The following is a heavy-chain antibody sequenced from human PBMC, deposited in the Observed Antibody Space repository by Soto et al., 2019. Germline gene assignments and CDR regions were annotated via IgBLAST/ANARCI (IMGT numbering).Heavy chain of an antibody. J-gene: IGHJ3*02. V-gene: IGHV4-30-4*01. CDR1: GGSISSGDYY. Sequence: QVQLQESGPGLVKPSQTLSLTGTVSGGSISSGDYYRSWIRQPPGRGLEGLGYVYYSGSTYYNPALKGRVTISVDPSKNQFSLKLSSVTAADTAVYYCARDQPRSMTTVTTFAFDIWGQGTMVTVSS. CDR2: VYYSGST. D-gene: IGHD4-4*01. CDR3: ARDQPRSMTTVTTFAFDI.